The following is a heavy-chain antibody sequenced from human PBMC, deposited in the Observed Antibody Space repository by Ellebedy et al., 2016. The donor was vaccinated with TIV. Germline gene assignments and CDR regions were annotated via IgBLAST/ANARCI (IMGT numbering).Heavy chain of an antibody. J-gene: IGHJ4*02. Sequence: GESLKISCSASGFTFSSYALHWVRQAPGKGLEYVSAISYDGGATYYADSVKGRFTISRDNSKHTLYLQMSSLRAEDTAVYYCVKAWGDWGQGTLVTVSS. CDR1: GFTFSSYA. CDR2: ISYDGGAT. V-gene: IGHV3-64D*06. D-gene: IGHD3-16*01. CDR3: VKAWGD.